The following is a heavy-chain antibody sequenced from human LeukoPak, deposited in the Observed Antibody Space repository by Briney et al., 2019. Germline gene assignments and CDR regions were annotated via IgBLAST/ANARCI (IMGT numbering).Heavy chain of an antibody. J-gene: IGHJ5*02. D-gene: IGHD3-9*01. Sequence: PSETLSLTCSVSGGSITTHYWSWIRQSPGKGLEWIGYIHYTGSTNYNPSLKSRVTMLIDTSKNQFSLKLSSVTAADTAVYYCARGRYSAGDNWFDPWGQGTLVTVSS. CDR3: ARGRYSAGDNWFDP. CDR1: GGSITTHY. V-gene: IGHV4-59*11. CDR2: IHYTGST.